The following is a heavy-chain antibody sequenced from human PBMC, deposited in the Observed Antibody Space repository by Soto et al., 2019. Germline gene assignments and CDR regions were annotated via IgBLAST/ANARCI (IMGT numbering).Heavy chain of an antibody. Sequence: EVQLVESGGGLVKPGGSLRLSCAASGFTFSSYSMNWVRQAPGKGLEWVSSISSSSSYIYYADSVKGRFTISRDNAKNSLYLQMISLRAEDTAVYYCARDDVVVVPAAMGGNYYYYMDVWGKGSTVTVSS. CDR1: GFTFSSYS. D-gene: IGHD2-2*01. J-gene: IGHJ6*03. V-gene: IGHV3-21*01. CDR3: ARDDVVVVPAAMGGNYYYYMDV. CDR2: ISSSSSYI.